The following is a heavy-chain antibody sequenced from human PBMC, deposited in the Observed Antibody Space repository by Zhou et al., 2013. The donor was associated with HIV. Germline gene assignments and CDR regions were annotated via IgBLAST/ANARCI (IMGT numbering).Heavy chain of an antibody. CDR1: GYTFTSYY. CDR3: ARQATLPYYYGSGHNWFDP. D-gene: IGHD3-10*01. Sequence: QVQLVQSGAEVKKPGASVKVSCKASGYTFTSYYMHWVRQAPGQGLEWMGIINPSGGSTSYAQKFQGRVTMTRDTSTSTVYMELSSLRSEDTAVYYCARQATLPYYYGSGHNWFDPGAREPWSPSPQ. J-gene: IGHJ5*02. V-gene: IGHV1-46*03. CDR2: INPSGGST.